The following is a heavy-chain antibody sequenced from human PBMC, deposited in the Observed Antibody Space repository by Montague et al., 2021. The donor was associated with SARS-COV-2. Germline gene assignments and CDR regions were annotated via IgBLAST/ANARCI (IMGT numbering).Heavy chain of an antibody. CDR2: IYYSGST. J-gene: IGHJ6*02. Sequence: SETLSLTCTVSGGSISNYYWSWIRQPPGRGLEWIGYIYYSGSTDXSPSLKSRVTISLDTSKNQFSLKLTSVTAADTAVYYCARGGGYYNYGLDVWGPGTTVTVSS. D-gene: IGHD3-22*01. CDR1: GGSISNYY. CDR3: ARGGGYYNYGLDV. V-gene: IGHV4-59*01.